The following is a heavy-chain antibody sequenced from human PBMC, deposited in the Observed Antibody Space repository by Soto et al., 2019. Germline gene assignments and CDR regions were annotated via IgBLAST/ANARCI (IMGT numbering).Heavy chain of an antibody. CDR2: INHSGST. D-gene: IGHD6-19*01. Sequence: SETLSLTCAVYGGSFSGYYWSWIRQPPGKGLEWIGEINHSGSTNYNPSLKSRVTISVETSKNQFSLKLSSVTAADTAVYYCARGRAVAGTSDYWGQGTLVTVSS. J-gene: IGHJ4*02. V-gene: IGHV4-34*01. CDR3: ARGRAVAGTSDY. CDR1: GGSFSGYY.